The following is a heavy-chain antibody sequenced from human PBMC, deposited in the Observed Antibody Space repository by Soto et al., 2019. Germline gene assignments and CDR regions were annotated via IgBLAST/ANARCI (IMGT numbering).Heavy chain of an antibody. J-gene: IGHJ4*02. CDR1: GGTFSSYA. V-gene: IGHV1-69*13. Sequence: ASVKVSCKASGGTFSSYAISWVRQAPGQGLEWMGGIIPIFGTANYAQKFQGRVTITADESTSTAYMGLSSLRSEDTAVYYCAREVRFLEWYQPDYWGQGTLVTVSS. CDR3: AREVRFLEWYQPDY. D-gene: IGHD3-3*01. CDR2: IIPIFGTA.